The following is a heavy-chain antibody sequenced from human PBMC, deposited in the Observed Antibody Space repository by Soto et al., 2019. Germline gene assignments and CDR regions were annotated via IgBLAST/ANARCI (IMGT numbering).Heavy chain of an antibody. CDR1: GFTFDDYA. CDR2: ISWNSGSI. V-gene: IGHV3-9*01. Sequence: SLRLSCAASGFTFDDYAMHWVRQAPGKGLEWVSGISWNSGSIGYADSVKGRFTISRDNAKNSLYLQMNSLRAEDTALYYCAKDIAARGDYYYGMDVWGQGSTVTVSS. CDR3: AKDIAARGDYYYGMDV. D-gene: IGHD6-6*01. J-gene: IGHJ6*02.